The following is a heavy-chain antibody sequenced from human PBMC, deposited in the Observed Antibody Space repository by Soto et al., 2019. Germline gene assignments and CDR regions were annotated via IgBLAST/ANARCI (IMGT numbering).Heavy chain of an antibody. CDR1: GGTFSSYA. Sequence: SVKVSCKASGGTFSSYAISWVRQAPGQGLEWMGGIIPIFGTANYAQKFQGRVTITADESTSTAYMELSSLRSEDTAVYYCARDLGISGTSYYHCYGLDIWGQGTTVTVSS. V-gene: IGHV1-69*13. CDR2: IIPIFGTA. CDR3: ARDLGISGTSYYHCYGLDI. D-gene: IGHD1-20*01. J-gene: IGHJ6*02.